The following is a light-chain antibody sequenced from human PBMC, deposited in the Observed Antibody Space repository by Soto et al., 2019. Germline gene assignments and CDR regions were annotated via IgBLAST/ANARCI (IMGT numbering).Light chain of an antibody. CDR1: QSISSS. CDR3: QQFNSYPIT. V-gene: IGKV1-5*03. CDR2: KAS. J-gene: IGKJ5*01. Sequence: DIQLTLSPSTLSASVGDRVSITCRASQSISSSLAWYQQRPGKAPKLLIYKASSIESGVPSRFSGSGSGTEFTLTISSLQPEDFAPYYCQQFNSYPITFGQGTRLEIK.